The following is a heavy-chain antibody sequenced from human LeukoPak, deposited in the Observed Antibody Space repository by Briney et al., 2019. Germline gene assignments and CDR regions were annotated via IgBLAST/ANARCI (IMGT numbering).Heavy chain of an antibody. Sequence: SETLSLTCTVSGGSISSSSYYWGWIRQPPGTGLEWIRSIYYSGSTYYNPSLKSRVTISVDTSKNQFSLKLSSVTAADTAVYYCARLRIQLLQPWYFYLWGRGTLVTVSS. J-gene: IGHJ2*01. CDR2: IYYSGST. CDR3: ARLRIQLLQPWYFYL. CDR1: GGSISSSSYY. D-gene: IGHD5-18*01. V-gene: IGHV4-39*01.